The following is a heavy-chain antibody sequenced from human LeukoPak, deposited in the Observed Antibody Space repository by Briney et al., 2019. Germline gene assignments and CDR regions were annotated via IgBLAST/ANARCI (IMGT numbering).Heavy chain of an antibody. D-gene: IGHD2-2*02. Sequence: PSETLSLTCTVSGGSTSSGSYYWSWIRQPAGKGLEWIGRIYTSGSTNYNPSLKSRVTISVDTSKNQFSLKLSSVTAADTAVYYCASIPSLEYYFDYWGQGTLVTVSS. CDR2: IYTSGST. J-gene: IGHJ4*02. CDR1: GGSTSSGSYY. V-gene: IGHV4-61*02. CDR3: ASIPSLEYYFDY.